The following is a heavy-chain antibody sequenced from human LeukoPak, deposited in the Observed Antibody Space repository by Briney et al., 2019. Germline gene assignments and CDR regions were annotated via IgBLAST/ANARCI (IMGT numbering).Heavy chain of an antibody. J-gene: IGHJ5*02. D-gene: IGHD6-19*01. CDR1: GYTFTGYY. V-gene: IGHV1-2*02. CDR3: ARGIAVAPMANWFDP. CDR2: INPNSGGT. Sequence: ASVKVSCKASGYTFTGYYMHWVRQAPGQGLEWMGWINPNSGGTNYAQKFQGRVTMTRDTSISTAYMELSRLRSDDTAVYYCARGIAVAPMANWFDPWGQGTLVTVSS.